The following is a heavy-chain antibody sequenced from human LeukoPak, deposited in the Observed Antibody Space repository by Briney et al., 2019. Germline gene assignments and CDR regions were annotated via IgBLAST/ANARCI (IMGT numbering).Heavy chain of an antibody. CDR2: MNPNRGNT. CDR1: GYTFTSYD. V-gene: IGHV1-8*01. D-gene: IGHD3-16*02. Sequence: ASVKGSCKASGYTFTSYDINWVRQATGQGLEWMGWMNPNRGNTGYAQKFQGRVTMTRNTSISTAYMELSSLRSEDTAVYYCARGGKYKYYDYVWGSYRYGWFDPWGQGTLVTVSS. J-gene: IGHJ5*02. CDR3: ARGGKYKYYDYVWGSYRYGWFDP.